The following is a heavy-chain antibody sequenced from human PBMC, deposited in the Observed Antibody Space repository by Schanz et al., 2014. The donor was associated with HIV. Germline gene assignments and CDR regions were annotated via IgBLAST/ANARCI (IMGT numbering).Heavy chain of an antibody. J-gene: IGHJ6*02. CDR2: INPNSGDT. D-gene: IGHD6-19*01. CDR1: GYTFTNYF. Sequence: QVQLVQSGAEVKKPGASVKVSCKASGYTFTNYFIHWVRQAPGQGLEWMGWINPNSGDTDYAQKFQGRVTMTRDTSMLLFNSPLRLLLSPPSSLYSFPRGPVAVAYTESYGMDVWGQGTTVTVSS. CDR3: PRGPVAVAYTESYGMDV. V-gene: IGHV1-2*02.